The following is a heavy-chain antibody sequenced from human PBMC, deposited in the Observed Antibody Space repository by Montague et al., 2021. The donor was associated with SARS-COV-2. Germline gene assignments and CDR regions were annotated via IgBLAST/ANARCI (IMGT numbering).Heavy chain of an antibody. CDR1: GGSFSGYY. J-gene: IGHJ5*02. Sequence: SETLSLTCAVYGGSFSGYYWSWIRQPPGKGLEWIGEINHRGSTNYNPSLKSRVTISVDTSKNQFSLKLSSVTAADTAVYYCARVSKARMVRGVITGNWFDPWGQGTLVTVSS. D-gene: IGHD3-10*01. CDR3: ARVSKARMVRGVITGNWFDP. V-gene: IGHV4-34*01. CDR2: INHRGST.